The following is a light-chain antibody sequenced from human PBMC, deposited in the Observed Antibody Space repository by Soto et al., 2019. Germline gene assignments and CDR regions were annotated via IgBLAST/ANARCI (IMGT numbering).Light chain of an antibody. V-gene: IGKV4-1*01. CDR1: QSVLYSSNNKNY. J-gene: IGKJ1*01. CDR2: WAS. CDR3: QQYYSTLRT. Sequence: DIVMTQSPDCLAVSLGERATINCKSSQSVLYSSNNKNYLAWYQQKPGQPPKLLIYWASTRESGVPDRFSGSGSGTDFTLTISSLQAEDVAVYYCQQYYSTLRTFGQGTKVDIK.